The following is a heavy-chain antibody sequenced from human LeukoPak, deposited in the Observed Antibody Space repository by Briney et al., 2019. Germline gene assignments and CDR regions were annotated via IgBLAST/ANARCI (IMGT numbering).Heavy chain of an antibody. CDR1: GYTFTSYG. Sequence: ASVKVSCKASGYTFTSYGISWVRQAPGQGLEWMGWISAYNGNTNYAQKLQGRVTMTTDTSTSTAYMELRSLRSDDTAVYYCARTGILLWFGHYFDYWGQGTLVTVFS. V-gene: IGHV1-18*01. CDR3: ARTGILLWFGHYFDY. D-gene: IGHD3-10*01. CDR2: ISAYNGNT. J-gene: IGHJ4*02.